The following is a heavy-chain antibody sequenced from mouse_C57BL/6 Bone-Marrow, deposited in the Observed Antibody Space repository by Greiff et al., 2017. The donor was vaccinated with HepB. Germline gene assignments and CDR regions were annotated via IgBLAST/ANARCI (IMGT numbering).Heavy chain of an antibody. CDR2: ISYDGSN. D-gene: IGHD3-1*01. CDR1: GYSITSGYY. J-gene: IGHJ2*01. V-gene: IGHV3-6*01. CDR3: ARGYGVDFDY. Sequence: ESGPGLVKPSQSLSLTCSVTGYSITSGYYWNWIRQFPGNKLEWMGYISYDGSNNYNPSLKNRISITRDTSKNQFFLMLNSVTTEDTATYYCARGYGVDFDYWGQGTTLTVSS.